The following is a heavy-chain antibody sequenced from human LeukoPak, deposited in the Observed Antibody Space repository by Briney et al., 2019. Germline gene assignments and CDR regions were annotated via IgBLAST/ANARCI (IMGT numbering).Heavy chain of an antibody. CDR2: IHYTGNP. V-gene: IGHV4-59*08. Sequence: PSETLSLTCSVSGGSISGFYWSWFRQPPGKRLEWIGYIHYTGNPDYNPSLNSRVTISVDTPKNQFSLRVTSLTASDTAVYYRARGGWSLDRWGRGTLVTVSS. CDR3: ARGGWSLDR. D-gene: IGHD6-19*01. J-gene: IGHJ5*02. CDR1: GGSISGFY.